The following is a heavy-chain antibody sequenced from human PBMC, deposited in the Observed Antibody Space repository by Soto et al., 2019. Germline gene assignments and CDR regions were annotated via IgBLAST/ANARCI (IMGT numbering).Heavy chain of an antibody. CDR1: GYTFTGYY. CDR2: INPNSGGT. D-gene: IGHD3-10*01. J-gene: IGHJ4*02. Sequence: ASVKVSCKASGYTFTGYYMHWVGQAPGQGLEWMGWINPNSGGTNYAQKFQGRVTMTRDTSISTAYMELSRLRSDDTAVYYCARVDGSGSYSFDYWGQGTLVTVS. CDR3: ARVDGSGSYSFDY. V-gene: IGHV1-2*02.